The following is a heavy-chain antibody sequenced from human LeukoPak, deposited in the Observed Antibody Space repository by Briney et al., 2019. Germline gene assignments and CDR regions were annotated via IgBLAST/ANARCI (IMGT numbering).Heavy chain of an antibody. D-gene: IGHD3-9*01. CDR3: ASTRNYDILTGYAYYYYGMDV. Sequence: SVKVSCKASGGTFSSYAISWVRQAPGQGLEWMGGIIPIFGTADYAQKFQGRVTITADESTSTAYMELSSLRSEDTAVYYCASTRNYDILTGYAYYYYGMDVWGQGTTVTVSS. CDR1: GGTFSSYA. J-gene: IGHJ6*02. V-gene: IGHV1-69*13. CDR2: IIPIFGTA.